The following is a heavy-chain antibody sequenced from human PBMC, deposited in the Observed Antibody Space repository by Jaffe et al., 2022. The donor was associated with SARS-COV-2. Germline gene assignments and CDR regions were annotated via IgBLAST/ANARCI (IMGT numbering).Heavy chain of an antibody. J-gene: IGHJ4*02. CDR2: IMSKVDGGTI. CDR1: GFTFSNAW. D-gene: IGHD1-1*01. CDR3: GAGCGKTDFDY. Sequence: EVQLVESGGGLVKPGGSLKLSCAASGFTFSNAWMSWVRQAPGKGLEWVGRIMSKVDGGTIDYATPVKDRFTISRDDSTHTLYLQMNSLKTEDTAVYYCGAGCGKTDFDYWGQGTLVTVSS. V-gene: IGHV3-15*01.